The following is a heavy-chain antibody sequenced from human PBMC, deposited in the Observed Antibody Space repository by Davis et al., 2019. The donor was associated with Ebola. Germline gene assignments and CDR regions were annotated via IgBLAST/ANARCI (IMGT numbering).Heavy chain of an antibody. D-gene: IGHD4-17*01. CDR2: INPNSGGT. CDR1: GYTFTGYY. V-gene: IGHV1-2*04. CDR3: ARSGNHHYGDYVPNWFDP. Sequence: ASVKVSCKASGYTFTGYYMHWVRQAPGQGLEWMGWINPNSGGTNYAQKFQGWVTMTRDTSISTAYMELSRLRSDDTAVYYCARSGNHHYGDYVPNWFDPWGQGTLVTVSS. J-gene: IGHJ5*02.